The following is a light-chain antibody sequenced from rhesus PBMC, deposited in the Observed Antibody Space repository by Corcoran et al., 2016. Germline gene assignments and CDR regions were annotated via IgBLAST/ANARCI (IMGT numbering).Light chain of an antibody. CDR1: QSIGSS. CDR2: FAS. J-gene: IGKJ1*01. Sequence: EVVLTQSPAFQSVTLKEKVTITCQASQSIGSSLHWYQQKPDPDPKLPFKFASQSISGVPSRFSGIGSGTDFTLTINSLEAEDAATYYCQQSNSFPQTFGQGTKVEIK. CDR3: QQSNSFPQT. V-gene: IGKV6-55*01.